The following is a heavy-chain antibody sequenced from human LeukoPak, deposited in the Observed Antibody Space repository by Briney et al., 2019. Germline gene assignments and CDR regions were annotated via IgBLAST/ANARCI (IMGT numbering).Heavy chain of an antibody. Sequence: PSETLSLTCTVSGASISSSSYYWGWIRQPPGKGLEWIGSIYYSGTTYYNPSLKSRVTISVDTSKNQFSLKLSSVTAADTAVYYCAGNYYDSSGSLDYWGQGTLVTVSS. CDR2: IYYSGTT. J-gene: IGHJ4*02. D-gene: IGHD3-22*01. CDR1: GASISSSSYY. V-gene: IGHV4-39*07. CDR3: AGNYYDSSGSLDY.